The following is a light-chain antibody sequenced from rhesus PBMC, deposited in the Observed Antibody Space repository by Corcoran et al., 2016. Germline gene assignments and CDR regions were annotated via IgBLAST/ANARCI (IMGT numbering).Light chain of an antibody. CDR1: QSLLYSSNNKSF. V-gene: IGKV4-1*01. CDR3: QQYYSSPLT. J-gene: IGKJ4*01. Sequence: DIVMTQSPDSLAVSLGDRVTINCKSSQSLLYSSNNKSFLAWYQQKLGQSPKLLIYGASSRQSGVPNRFGGRCSGTVFTLTLSGLQTEDVAVYYCQQYYSSPLTFGGGTKVEIK. CDR2: GAS.